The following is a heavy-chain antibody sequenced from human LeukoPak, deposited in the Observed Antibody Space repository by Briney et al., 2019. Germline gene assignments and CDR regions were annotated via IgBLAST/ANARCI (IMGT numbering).Heavy chain of an antibody. J-gene: IGHJ4*02. Sequence: SETLSLTCTVSGGSISSGDYYWSWLRQPPGKGLEWIGYIYYSGSTYYNPSLKSRVAISVDTSKNQFSLKLSSVTAADTAVYYCARDMGGWNVIDYWGQGTLVTVSS. V-gene: IGHV4-30-4*08. CDR1: GGSISSGDYY. CDR2: IYYSGST. CDR3: ARDMGGWNVIDY. D-gene: IGHD1-1*01.